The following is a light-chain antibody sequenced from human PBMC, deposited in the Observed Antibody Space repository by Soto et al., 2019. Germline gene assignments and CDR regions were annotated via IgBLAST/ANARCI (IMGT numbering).Light chain of an antibody. J-gene: IGKJ1*01. V-gene: IGKV1-33*01. CDR2: DAS. Sequence: DIQMPQSPSSLSASVGDRVTITCQASQDISNYLNWYQQKPGKAPKLLIYDASNLETGVPSRFSGSGSGTDFTFTISSLQPEDIATYYCQQSYSTPRTFGQGTKVDIK. CDR1: QDISNY. CDR3: QQSYSTPRT.